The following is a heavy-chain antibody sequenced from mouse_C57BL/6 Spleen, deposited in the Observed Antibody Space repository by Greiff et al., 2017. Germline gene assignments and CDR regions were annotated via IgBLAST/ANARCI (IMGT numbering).Heavy chain of an antibody. J-gene: IGHJ3*01. CDR1: GFTFSDYG. D-gene: IGHD2-4*01. CDR2: ISSGSSII. V-gene: IGHV5-17*01. Sequence: EVQRVESGGGLVKPGGSLKLSCAASGFTFSDYGMHWVRQAPEKGLEWVAYISSGSSIIYYADTVKGRFTISRDNAKNTLFLQMTSLRSEDTAMYYCARPLYDYDTLAYWGQGTLVTVSA. CDR3: ARPLYDYDTLAY.